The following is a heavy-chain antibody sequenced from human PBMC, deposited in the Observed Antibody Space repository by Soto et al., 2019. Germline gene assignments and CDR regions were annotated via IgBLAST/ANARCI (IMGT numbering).Heavy chain of an antibody. D-gene: IGHD6-19*01. V-gene: IGHV3-23*01. CDR1: GFTFSSYA. J-gene: IGHJ6*02. Sequence: EVQLLESGGGLVQPGGSLRLSCAASGFTFSSYAMSWVRQAPGKGLEWVSAISGSGGSTYYADSVKGRFTISRDNSKNTLYLQMTSLRAEDTAVYYCAKGPYSKWLVPYYYYGMDVWGQGSPVTVCS. CDR3: AKGPYSKWLVPYYYYGMDV. CDR2: ISGSGGST.